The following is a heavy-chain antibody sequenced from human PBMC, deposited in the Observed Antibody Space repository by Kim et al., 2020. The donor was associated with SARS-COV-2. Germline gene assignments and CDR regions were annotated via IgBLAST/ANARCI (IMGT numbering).Heavy chain of an antibody. J-gene: IGHJ2*01. CDR1: GFIFSDFA. CDR3: ARTGRGSPSWYFDL. CDR2: ISVSGADT. Sequence: GGSLRLSYAASGFIFSDFAMSWVRQAPGKGLEWVSSISVSGADTYYADSVKGRFTIFRDNSKNTLYLQMDSLRAEDTAVYYCARTGRGSPSWYFDLWGRVTLVTVFS. D-gene: IGHD1-26*01. V-gene: IGHV3-23*01.